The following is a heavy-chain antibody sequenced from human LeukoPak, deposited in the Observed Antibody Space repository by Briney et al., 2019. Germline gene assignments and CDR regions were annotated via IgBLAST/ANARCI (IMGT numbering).Heavy chain of an antibody. D-gene: IGHD2-2*03. V-gene: IGHV4-59*01. CDR1: GGSISSYY. Sequence: SETLSLTCTVSGGSISSYYWSWIRQPPGKGLEWIGYIYYSGSTNYNPSLKSRVTISVDPSKNQFSLKLSSVTAADTAVYYCARANGYCSSTSCYPEFDYWGQGTLVTVSS. CDR3: ARANGYCSSTSCYPEFDY. J-gene: IGHJ4*01. CDR2: IYYSGST.